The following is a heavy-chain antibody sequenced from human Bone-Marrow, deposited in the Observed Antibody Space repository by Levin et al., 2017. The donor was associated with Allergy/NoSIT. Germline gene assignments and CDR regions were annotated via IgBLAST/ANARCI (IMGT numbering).Heavy chain of an antibody. CDR1: GFTFSNYA. Sequence: GGSLRLSCVTSGFTFSNYAMTWVRQAPGKGLEWVSAISNSGNSTYYAESVKGRFTISRDNSRNTLFLQMNSLGAADTAVYFCAKTHGRTWDFDYWGQGTLVSVPS. CDR2: ISNSGNST. CDR3: AKTHGRTWDFDY. V-gene: IGHV3-23*01. J-gene: IGHJ4*02. D-gene: IGHD5-24*01.